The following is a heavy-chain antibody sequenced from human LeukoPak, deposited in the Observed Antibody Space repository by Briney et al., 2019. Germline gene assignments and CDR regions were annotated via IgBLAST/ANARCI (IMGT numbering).Heavy chain of an antibody. Sequence: SETLSLTCTVSGGSISSGSYYWSWIRQPAGKGLEWTGRIYTSGSTNYNPSLKSRVTISVDTSKNQFSLKLSSVTAADTAVYYCARSLAYCGGDCYWGLSYFDYWGQGTLVTVSS. CDR3: ARSLAYCGGDCYWGLSYFDY. V-gene: IGHV4-61*02. D-gene: IGHD2-21*02. CDR1: GGSISSGSYY. CDR2: IYTSGST. J-gene: IGHJ4*02.